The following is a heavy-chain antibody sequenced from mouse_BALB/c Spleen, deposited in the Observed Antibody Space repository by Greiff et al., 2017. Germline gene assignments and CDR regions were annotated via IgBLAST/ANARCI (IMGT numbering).Heavy chain of an antibody. D-gene: IGHD1-1*01. CDR1: GYTFTSYW. Sequence: QGQLQQSGAELVKPGASVKLSCKTSGYTFTSYWIQWVKQRPGQGLGWIGEIFPGTGTTYYNEKFKGKATLTIDTSSSTAYMQLSSLTSEDSAVYFCARRGGITTVAHDYWGQGTTLTVSS. CDR3: ARRGGITTVAHDY. J-gene: IGHJ2*01. V-gene: IGHV1S132*01. CDR2: IFPGTGTT.